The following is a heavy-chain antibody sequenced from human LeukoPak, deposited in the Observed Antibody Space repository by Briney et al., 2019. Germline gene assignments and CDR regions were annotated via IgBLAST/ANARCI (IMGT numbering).Heavy chain of an antibody. D-gene: IGHD2-15*01. CDR3: ARVVAAISYYYYYYMDV. V-gene: IGHV1-2*02. J-gene: IGHJ6*03. CDR2: INPNSGGT. CDR1: GYTFTGYY. Sequence: GASVKVSCKASGYTFTGYYMHWVRQAPGQGLEWMGWINPNSGGTNYAQKFQGRVTMTRDTSISTAYMELSRLRSDDTAVYYCARVVAAISYYYYYYMDVWGKGTTVTVSS.